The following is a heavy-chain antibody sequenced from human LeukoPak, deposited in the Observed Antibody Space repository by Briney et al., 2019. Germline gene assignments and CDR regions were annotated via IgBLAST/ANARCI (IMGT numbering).Heavy chain of an antibody. CDR1: GCRFISYY. V-gene: IGHV1-46*01. Sequence: GASVKDSCKASGCRFISYYIHWVRQAPGQGLDWLGIINPNYGDTKYAQRFQGRLIMTRDTSTNTVYMELSSLRPEDTAVYFCARDLYYTSGIYKGLDYWGQGTLVIVSS. D-gene: IGHD3-10*01. CDR3: ARDLYYTSGIYKGLDY. J-gene: IGHJ4*02. CDR2: INPNYGDT.